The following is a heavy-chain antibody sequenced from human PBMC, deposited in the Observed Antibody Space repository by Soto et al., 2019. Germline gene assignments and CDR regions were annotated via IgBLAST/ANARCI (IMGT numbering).Heavy chain of an antibody. Sequence: SLTCTVSGGSIGRSSYYWGWIRQPPGKGLEWIGSIYYSGSTYYNPSLKSRVTISVDTSKNQFSLKLSSVTAADTAVYYCARQVGGVNWFDPWGQGTLVTVSS. CDR3: ARQVGGVNWFDP. D-gene: IGHD3-16*01. V-gene: IGHV4-39*01. J-gene: IGHJ5*02. CDR1: GGSIGRSSYY. CDR2: IYYSGST.